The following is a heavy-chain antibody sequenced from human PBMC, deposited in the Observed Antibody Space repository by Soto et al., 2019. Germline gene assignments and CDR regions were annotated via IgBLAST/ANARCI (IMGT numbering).Heavy chain of an antibody. CDR2: INHVGGT. CDR3: VRIRYKLHSSVIWLDP. J-gene: IGHJ5*02. D-gene: IGHD3-16*02. Sequence: PSETLSLTCAVYGGFLSESYWTWIRQPPGKGLEWIGEINHVGGTNYNPSLKSRVTMSVDTSQNQFSLRLISVTAAETAMYFCVRIRYKLHSSVIWLDPWGQGTPVTVSS. V-gene: IGHV4-34*01. CDR1: GGFLSESY.